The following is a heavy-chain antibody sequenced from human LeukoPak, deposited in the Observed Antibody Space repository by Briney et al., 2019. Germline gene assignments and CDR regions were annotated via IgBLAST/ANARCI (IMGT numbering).Heavy chain of an antibody. CDR1: GFTFSSYV. CDR3: AKRGPAGAGKSPDYFDY. D-gene: IGHD6-19*01. CDR2: IIGSGDRT. J-gene: IGHJ4*02. Sequence: GSLRLSCAASGFTFSSYVMSWVRQAPGKGLEWVSAIIGSGDRTYYADSVKGRFTISRDNSKNTVYLQMNSLRAEDTAVYYCAKRGPAGAGKSPDYFDYWGQGTLVAVSS. V-gene: IGHV3-23*01.